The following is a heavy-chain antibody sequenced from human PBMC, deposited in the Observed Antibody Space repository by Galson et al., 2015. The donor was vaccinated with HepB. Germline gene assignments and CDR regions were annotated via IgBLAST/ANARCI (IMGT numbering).Heavy chain of an antibody. CDR1: GFTFSSYS. J-gene: IGHJ4*02. D-gene: IGHD1-26*01. CDR3: ARDYRVGATTEDYFDY. V-gene: IGHV3-21*01. Sequence: SLRLSCAASGFTFSSYSMNWVRQAPGKGLEWVSSISSSSSYIYYADSVKGRFTISRDNAKNSLYLQMNSLRAEDTAVYYCARDYRVGATTEDYFDYWGQGTLVTVSS. CDR2: ISSSSSYI.